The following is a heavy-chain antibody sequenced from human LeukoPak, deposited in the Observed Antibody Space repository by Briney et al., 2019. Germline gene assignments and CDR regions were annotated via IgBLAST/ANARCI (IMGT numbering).Heavy chain of an antibody. V-gene: IGHV4-34*01. CDR2: INHSGST. CDR3: ARGLSPLEWSSYFDY. CDR1: GGSFSGYY. Sequence: SETLSLTCAVYGGSFSGYYWSWIRQPPGKGLEWIGEINHSGSTNYNPSLKSRVTISVDTSKNQFSLKLSSVTAADTAVYHCARGLSPLEWSSYFDYWGQGTLVTVSS. D-gene: IGHD3-3*01. J-gene: IGHJ4*02.